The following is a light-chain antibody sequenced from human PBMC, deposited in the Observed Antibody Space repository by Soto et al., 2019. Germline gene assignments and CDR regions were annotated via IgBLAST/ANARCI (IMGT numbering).Light chain of an antibody. Sequence: IVMTQSPATLSVSPGETATLFCRASQSVSSNLAWYQQRPGQTPRLLIYGASTRATCIPARFSGGGSGTEFTLTISSLQSEDFAVYYCQQYNSWLTFGGGTKVEIK. V-gene: IGKV3-15*01. CDR3: QQYNSWLT. CDR1: QSVSSN. CDR2: GAS. J-gene: IGKJ4*01.